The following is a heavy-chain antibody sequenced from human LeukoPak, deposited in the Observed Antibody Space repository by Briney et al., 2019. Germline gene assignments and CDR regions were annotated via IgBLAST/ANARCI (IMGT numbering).Heavy chain of an antibody. CDR2: INPNSGGT. V-gene: IGHV1-2*02. CDR1: GYTFTGYY. CDR3: ARYKATIFGVDYYGMDV. D-gene: IGHD3-3*01. J-gene: IGHJ6*02. Sequence: ASVKVSCKASGYTFTGYYMHWVRQAPGQGLEWMGWINPNSGGTNYAQKFQGRVTMTRDTSISTAYMELSRLRSDDTAVYYCARYKATIFGVDYYGMDVWGQGTTVTVSS.